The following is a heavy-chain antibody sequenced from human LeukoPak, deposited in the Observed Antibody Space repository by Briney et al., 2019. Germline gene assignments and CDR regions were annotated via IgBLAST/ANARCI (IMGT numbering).Heavy chain of an antibody. J-gene: IGHJ4*02. V-gene: IGHV3-23*01. CDR1: GFSVSSFG. CDR2: ISVDGESA. CDR3: AQGYLSGWYPY. Sequence: GGSLRLSCAVSGFSVSSFGMSWVRQAPGKGLEWISGISVDGESAYYADYVKGRFIISRDNSKNTLYLQLSSLRAEDTAVYYCAQGYLSGWYPYWGLGSLVSVSS. D-gene: IGHD6-19*01.